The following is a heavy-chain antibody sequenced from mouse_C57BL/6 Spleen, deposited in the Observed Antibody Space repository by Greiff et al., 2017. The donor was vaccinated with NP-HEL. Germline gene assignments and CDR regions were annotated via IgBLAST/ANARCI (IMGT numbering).Heavy chain of an antibody. CDR2: IYPRDGST. D-gene: IGHD2-5*01. CDR3: ARDSNLDYYDMDY. V-gene: IGHV1-78*01. CDR1: GYTFTNHT. J-gene: IGHJ4*01. Sequence: VQLQQSDAELVKPGASVKISCKVSGYTFTNHTIHWMKQRPEQGREWIGYIYPRDGSTKYNEKFKGKATLTADKSSSTTYMQLNSLTSEDSAVYFCARDSNLDYYDMDYWGQGTSVTVSS.